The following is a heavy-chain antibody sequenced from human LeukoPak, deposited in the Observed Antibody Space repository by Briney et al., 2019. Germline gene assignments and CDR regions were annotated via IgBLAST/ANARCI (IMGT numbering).Heavy chain of an antibody. J-gene: IGHJ5*02. CDR3: ARDKDIIVGPANKRETEFDP. CDR1: GGTFSRYA. V-gene: IGHV1-69*01. Sequence: SVKVPCKASGGTFSRYAIRWVGQAAGQGLEWMGGIIPIFGSANFEHKLQGRVPNTADQSQSTALLELSSLTSEDTALVYRARDKDIIVGPANKRETEFDPWGQGTLVTVSS. CDR2: IIPIFGSA. D-gene: IGHD2-2*01.